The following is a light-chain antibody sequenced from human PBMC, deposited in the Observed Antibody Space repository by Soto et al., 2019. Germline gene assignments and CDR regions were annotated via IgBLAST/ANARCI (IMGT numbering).Light chain of an antibody. J-gene: IGKJ4*01. Sequence: AIPMTQSPSSLSASVGDRVTITCRASQGIRNDLGWYQQKPGNAPKLLIYAASSLQSGVPSRFSGSGSGTDFTLTISRLQPEDFATYYCLQDYNYPPTFGGGTKVEIK. V-gene: IGKV1-6*01. CDR1: QGIRND. CDR2: AAS. CDR3: LQDYNYPPT.